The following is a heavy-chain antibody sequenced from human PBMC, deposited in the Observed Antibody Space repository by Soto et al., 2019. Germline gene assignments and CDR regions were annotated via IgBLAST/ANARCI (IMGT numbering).Heavy chain of an antibody. Sequence: QVQLVESGGGVVQPGRSLRLSCAASGFTFSSYGMHWVRQAPGKGLEWVAVIWYDGSNKYYADSVKGRFTISRDNSKNTLNLQMNSLRAEDTAVYYCARVENGDYPDYWGQGTLVTVSS. CDR1: GFTFSSYG. CDR2: IWYDGSNK. V-gene: IGHV3-33*01. D-gene: IGHD4-17*01. J-gene: IGHJ4*02. CDR3: ARVENGDYPDY.